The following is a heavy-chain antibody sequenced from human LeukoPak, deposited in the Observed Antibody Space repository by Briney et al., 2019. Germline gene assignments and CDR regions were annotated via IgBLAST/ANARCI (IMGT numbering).Heavy chain of an antibody. V-gene: IGHV1-18*01. Sequence: GASVKVSCKASGYTFTSYGISWVRQAPGQGLEWMGWISAYNGNTNYAQKLQGRVTITTDESTSTAYMELSSLRSEDTAVYYCAVARGSYNAFDIWGQGTMVTVSS. CDR3: AVARGSYNAFDI. CDR2: ISAYNGNT. D-gene: IGHD3-16*01. J-gene: IGHJ3*02. CDR1: GYTFTSYG.